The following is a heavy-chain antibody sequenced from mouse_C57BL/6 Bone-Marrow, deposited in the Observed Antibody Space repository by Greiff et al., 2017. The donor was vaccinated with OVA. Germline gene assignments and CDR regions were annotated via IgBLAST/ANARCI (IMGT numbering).Heavy chain of an antibody. CDR1: GYTFTSYW. J-gene: IGHJ3*01. CDR2: IDPSDSYT. CDR3: AREGVLFAY. Sequence: VKLQQPGAELVKPGASVKLSCKASGYTFTSYWMQWVKQRPGQGLEWIGEIDPSDSYTNYNQKFKGKATLTVDTSSSTAYMQLSSLTSEDSAVYYCAREGVLFAYWGQGTLVTVSA. V-gene: IGHV1-50*01.